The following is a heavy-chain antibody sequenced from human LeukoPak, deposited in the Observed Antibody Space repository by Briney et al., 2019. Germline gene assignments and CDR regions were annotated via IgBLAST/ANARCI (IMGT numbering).Heavy chain of an antibody. D-gene: IGHD3-22*01. J-gene: IGHJ4*02. V-gene: IGHV3-30*18. CDR3: AKDPFFYYYDCSGYYEN. CDR2: ISYDGSNK. CDR1: GFTFSSYG. Sequence: GGSLRLSCAASGFTFSSYGMHWVRQAPGKGLEWVAVISYDGSNKYYADSVKGRFTISRDNSKNTLYLQMNSLRAEDTAVYYCAKDPFFYYYDCSGYYENWGQGTLVTVSS.